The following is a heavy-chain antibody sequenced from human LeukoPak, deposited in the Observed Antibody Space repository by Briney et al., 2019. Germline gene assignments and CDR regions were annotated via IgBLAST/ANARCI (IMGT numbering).Heavy chain of an antibody. J-gene: IGHJ4*02. Sequence: ASVKVSCKASGYTFANYGISWVRQAPGRGLEWMGWISGDNGKTKYAQKIQGRVTMTRDTSTNTVYMELRSLRSDDTAMYYCARNLPGNTGYDYSDYWGQGTLVTVSS. CDR1: GYTFANYG. D-gene: IGHD5-12*01. CDR3: ARNLPGNTGYDYSDY. V-gene: IGHV1-18*01. CDR2: ISGDNGKT.